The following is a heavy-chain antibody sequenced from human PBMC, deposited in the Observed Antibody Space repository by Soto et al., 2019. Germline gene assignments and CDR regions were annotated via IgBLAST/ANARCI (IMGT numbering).Heavy chain of an antibody. J-gene: IGHJ4*01. CDR1: GGSVSSNSAG. CDR2: TYYRSKWYY. Sequence: PSQTLSLTGAITGGSVSSNSAGWSWVRQCPSRGLEWLGRTYYRSKWYYEYAVSVRGRITINPDTSKNQYSLQLNSVTPEDTAVYFCARGEQHRPRISDYCGKAPLLTVSS. CDR3: ARGEQHRPRISDY. D-gene: IGHD1-26*01. V-gene: IGHV6-1*01.